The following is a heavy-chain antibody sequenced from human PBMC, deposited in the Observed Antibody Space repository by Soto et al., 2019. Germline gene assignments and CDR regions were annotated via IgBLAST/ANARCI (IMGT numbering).Heavy chain of an antibody. CDR1: GGSISSYY. V-gene: IGHV4-59*01. CDR2: IYYSGST. D-gene: IGHD2-15*01. J-gene: IGHJ6*03. Sequence: QVQLQESGPGLVKPSETLSLTCTVSGGSISSYYWSWIRQPPGKGLEWVGYIYYSGSTNYNPSLPSRVPRSVDTAKNQCSLRLSSVAAADTAVSYCAREGSCSGGGGSGYYYYYMDVWGKGTTVTVSS. CDR3: AREGSCSGGGGSGYYYYYMDV.